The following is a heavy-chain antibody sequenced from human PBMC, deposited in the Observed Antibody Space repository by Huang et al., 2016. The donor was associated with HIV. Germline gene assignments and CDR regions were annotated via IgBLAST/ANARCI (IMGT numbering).Heavy chain of an antibody. Sequence: VRLVQSGGGVVKPGRSLRLSCAASGITFRNYAMHWVRQAPGKGLEGVAGTSADGSCQYYVDSVNGRFIISKDNSNETLFLEMRSLKSEDTAVYFCAKDQGQWLAYCDSWGQGTLVTVSS. D-gene: IGHD6-19*01. CDR2: TSADGSCQ. CDR3: AKDQGQWLAYCDS. J-gene: IGHJ4*02. V-gene: IGHV3-30*18. CDR1: GITFRNYA.